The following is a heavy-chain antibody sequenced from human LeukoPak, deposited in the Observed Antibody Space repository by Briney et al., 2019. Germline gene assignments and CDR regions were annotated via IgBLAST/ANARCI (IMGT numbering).Heavy chain of an antibody. D-gene: IGHD2-2*01. Sequence: GGSLRLCCAASGFTFSSYGITWVRQAPGKGLDLVPVISGNGGNTNYANSVKGRFTISRDTSKNTLYLQMGSLRAEDMAVYYCARGPVPAAISRRDDYYYYGMDVWGQGTTVTVSS. CDR1: GFTFSSYG. CDR3: ARGPVPAAISRRDDYYYYGMDV. CDR2: ISGNGGNT. V-gene: IGHV3-64*01. J-gene: IGHJ6*02.